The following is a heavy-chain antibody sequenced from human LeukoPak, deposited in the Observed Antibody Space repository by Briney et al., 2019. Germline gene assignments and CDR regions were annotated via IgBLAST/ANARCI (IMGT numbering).Heavy chain of an antibody. V-gene: IGHV3-21*01. CDR3: ARDGWNHLSDAFDI. D-gene: IGHD1-14*01. Sequence: GGSLRLSCAASGFTFSSYSMNWVRQAPGKGLEWVSYISSTNGYIYYADSVRGRFTISRDNAKNSLYLQMNSLRAEDTAVYYCARDGWNHLSDAFDIWGQGTMVTVSS. CDR1: GFTFSSYS. CDR2: ISSTNGYI. J-gene: IGHJ3*02.